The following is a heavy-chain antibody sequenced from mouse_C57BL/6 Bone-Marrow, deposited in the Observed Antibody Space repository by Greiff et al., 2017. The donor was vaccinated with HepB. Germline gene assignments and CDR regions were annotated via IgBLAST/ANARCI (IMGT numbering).Heavy chain of an antibody. Sequence: QVQLQQPGAELVRPGTSVKLSCKASGYTFTSYWMHWVKQRPGQGLEWIGVIDPSDSYTNYNQKFKGKATLTVDTSSSTAYMQLSSLTSEDSAVYYCARFTTVVAPRHFDYWGQGTTLTVSS. V-gene: IGHV1-59*01. CDR1: GYTFTSYW. D-gene: IGHD1-1*01. J-gene: IGHJ2*01. CDR2: IDPSDSYT. CDR3: ARFTTVVAPRHFDY.